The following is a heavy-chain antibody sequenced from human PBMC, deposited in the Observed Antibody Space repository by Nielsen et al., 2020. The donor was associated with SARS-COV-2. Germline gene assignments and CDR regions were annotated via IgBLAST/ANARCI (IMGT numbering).Heavy chain of an antibody. CDR2: ISGSDDST. Sequence: GESLKISCAASGFTFNNFAMSWVRQAPGKGLEWVSTISGSDDSTYYADSVKGRFTISRDDSKNTLYLQMNSLRAEDTAVYYCALLAVAGRVSYYGMDVWGQGTTVTVS. CDR1: GFTFNNFA. CDR3: ALLAVAGRVSYYGMDV. D-gene: IGHD6-19*01. J-gene: IGHJ6*02. V-gene: IGHV3-23*01.